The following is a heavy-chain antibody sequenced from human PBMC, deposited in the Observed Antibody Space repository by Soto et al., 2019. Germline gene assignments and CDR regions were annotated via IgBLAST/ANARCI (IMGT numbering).Heavy chain of an antibody. CDR1: GGSISSGGYS. V-gene: IGHV4-30-2*01. CDR3: ARAWVAGTTCVTSFDY. D-gene: IGHD1-1*01. CDR2: IYHSGST. J-gene: IGHJ4*02. Sequence: QLQLQESGSGLVKPSQTLSLTCAVSGGSISSGGYSWSWIRQPPGKGLEWIGYIYHSGSTYYNPSRKRRVTISXXRXKXXFSLKLSSVTAADTAVYYCARAWVAGTTCVTSFDYWGQGTLVTVSS.